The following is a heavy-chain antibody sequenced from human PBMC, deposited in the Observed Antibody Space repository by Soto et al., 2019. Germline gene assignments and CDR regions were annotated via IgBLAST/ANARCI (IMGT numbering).Heavy chain of an antibody. Sequence: SETLSLTCAVYGGSFSGYYWSWIRQPPGKGLEWIGEINHSGSTNYDPSLKSRVSISVDTSKNQFSLKLSSVTAADTAVYYCATAPYYYDSSGLPGAFDIWGQGTMVT. CDR3: ATAPYYYDSSGLPGAFDI. CDR2: INHSGST. CDR1: GGSFSGYY. V-gene: IGHV4-34*01. D-gene: IGHD3-22*01. J-gene: IGHJ3*02.